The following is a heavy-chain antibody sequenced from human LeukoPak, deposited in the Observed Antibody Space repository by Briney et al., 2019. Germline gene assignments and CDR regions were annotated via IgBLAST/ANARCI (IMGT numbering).Heavy chain of an antibody. Sequence: LVKVSCKASGGTFSSYAISWVRQAPGQGLEWMGGIIPIFGTANYAQKFQGRVTITADESTSTAYMELSSLRSEDTAVYYCARVTYCSSTSCYNDYWGQGTLVTVSS. CDR2: IIPIFGTA. J-gene: IGHJ4*02. D-gene: IGHD2-2*02. CDR3: ARVTYCSSTSCYNDY. V-gene: IGHV1-69*13. CDR1: GGTFSSYA.